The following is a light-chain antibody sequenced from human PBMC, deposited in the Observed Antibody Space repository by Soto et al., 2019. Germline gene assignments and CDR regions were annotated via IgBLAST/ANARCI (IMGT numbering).Light chain of an antibody. CDR1: SGSVSSSYY. Sequence: QTVVTQEPSFSVSPGGTVTLTCGLTSGSVSSSYYPTWYQQTPGQAPRTLISSTNTRSSGVPDRFAGSILGNKAALTITGAQADDESDYYCVLYMGSGVGVFGGGTKLTVL. V-gene: IGLV8-61*01. J-gene: IGLJ3*02. CDR3: VLYMGSGVGV. CDR2: STN.